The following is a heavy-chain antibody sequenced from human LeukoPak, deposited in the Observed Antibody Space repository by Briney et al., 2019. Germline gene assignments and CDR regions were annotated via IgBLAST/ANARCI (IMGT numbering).Heavy chain of an antibody. J-gene: IGHJ3*02. CDR3: PRLRFRLCFHI. D-gene: IGHD3-10*01. Sequence: SETLSLTCTVSGGAISSSSYYWGWIRQPPGKGLEWIGSIYYSGSTYYNPSLNRRVTISVNTSTTQISLKLSSMPAAHPAMSFRPRLRFRLCFHIWGQGT. CDR1: GGAISSSSYY. CDR2: IYYSGST. V-gene: IGHV4-39*01.